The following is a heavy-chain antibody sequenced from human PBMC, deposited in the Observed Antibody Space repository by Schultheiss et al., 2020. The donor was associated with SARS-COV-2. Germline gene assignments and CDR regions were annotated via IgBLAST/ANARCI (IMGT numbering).Heavy chain of an antibody. CDR3: ARDIAARVAGSLPAWFDP. CDR2: INPNSGGT. V-gene: IGHV1-2*02. J-gene: IGHJ5*02. D-gene: IGHD6-19*01. CDR1: GYTFSSSG. Sequence: ASVKVSCKASGYTFSSSGVSWVRQATGQGLEWMGWINPNSGGTNYAQKFQGRVTMTRDTSISTAYMELNSLTSDDTAVYYCARDIAARVAGSLPAWFDPWGQGTLVTVSS.